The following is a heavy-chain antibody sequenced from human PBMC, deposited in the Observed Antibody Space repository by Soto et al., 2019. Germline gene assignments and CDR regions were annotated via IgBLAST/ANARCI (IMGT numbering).Heavy chain of an antibody. D-gene: IGHD3-3*01. CDR3: ARHGDPFGDGYKSEY. J-gene: IGHJ4*02. CDR1: GGSISSSSYY. V-gene: IGHV4-39*01. Sequence: SETLSLTCTVSGGSISSSSYYWGWIRQPPGKGLEWIGSIYYSGSTYYNPSLKSRVTISVDTSKNQFSLKLSSVTAADTAVYYCARHGDPFGDGYKSEYWGQGTLVTVSS. CDR2: IYYSGST.